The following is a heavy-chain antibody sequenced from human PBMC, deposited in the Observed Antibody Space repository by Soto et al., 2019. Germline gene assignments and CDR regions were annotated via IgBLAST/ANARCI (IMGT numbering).Heavy chain of an antibody. CDR2: ISAYNGNA. CDR1: GYTFINYG. D-gene: IGHD2-2*01. J-gene: IGHJ6*02. CDR3: ARVRCSSTRCYLSYYYYYGMDV. V-gene: IGHV1-18*01. Sequence: ASVKISCKASGYTFINYGISWVRQAPGQGLEWMGWISAYNGNAKYAQKLQGRVTMTTDTSTSTAYMELSSLRSDDTAVYYCARVRCSSTRCYLSYYYYYGMDVWGQGTTVTAP.